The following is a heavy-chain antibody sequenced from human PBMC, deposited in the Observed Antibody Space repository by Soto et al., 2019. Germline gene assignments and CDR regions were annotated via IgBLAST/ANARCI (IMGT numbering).Heavy chain of an antibody. V-gene: IGHV3-74*01. Sequence: EVQLVESGGGLVQPGGSLTLSCAASGFTFTNYRMHWVRQALGKGLVWVSSIHTDGTTNYADSVKGRFTISRDNAKNTLYLQINSLRAEDTAVYYCARDFEGLGYWGRGTLVTVSS. J-gene: IGHJ4*02. CDR1: GFTFTNYR. CDR2: IHTDGTT. CDR3: ARDFEGLGY. D-gene: IGHD3-16*01.